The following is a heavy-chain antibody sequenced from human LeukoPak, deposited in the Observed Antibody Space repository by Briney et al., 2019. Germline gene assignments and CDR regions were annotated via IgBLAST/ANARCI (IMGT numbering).Heavy chain of an antibody. CDR1: GFSVSSNY. J-gene: IGHJ4*02. V-gene: IGHV4-39*01. Sequence: PGGSLRLSCTASGFSVSSNYMSWIRQPPGKGLEWIGSIYYRGSTYYNPSLKSRVTISVDTSKNQFSLKLSSVTAADTAVFYCARQGIASAGAGTDYWGQGTLVTVSS. D-gene: IGHD6-13*01. CDR3: ARQGIASAGAGTDY. CDR2: IYYRGST.